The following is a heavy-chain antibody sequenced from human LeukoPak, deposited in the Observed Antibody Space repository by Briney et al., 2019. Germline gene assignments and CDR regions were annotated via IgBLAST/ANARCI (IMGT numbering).Heavy chain of an antibody. Sequence: ESGPALVKPTQTLTLTCTFSGFSLSTRGMCVSWIRQPPGKALEWLARIDWDDDKYYNTSLKTRLTISKDTSKNQVVLTMTNMDPVDTATYYCARIRRYCSGASCSYYFDYWGQGTLVSVSS. CDR3: ARIRRYCSGASCSYYFDY. D-gene: IGHD2-15*01. CDR1: GFSLSTRGMC. J-gene: IGHJ4*02. V-gene: IGHV2-70*11. CDR2: IDWDDDK.